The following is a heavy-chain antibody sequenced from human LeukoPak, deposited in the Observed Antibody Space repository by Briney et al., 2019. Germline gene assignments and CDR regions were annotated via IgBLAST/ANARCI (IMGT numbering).Heavy chain of an antibody. J-gene: IGHJ2*01. Sequence: GGSLRLSCAASGLTVSSNYMNWVRQAPGKGLEWVSVIYSGGSTYYADSVKGRFTISRDNSRNTLYLQMNSLRAEDTAVYYCARAIPVNWYFDLWGRGTLVTVSS. V-gene: IGHV3-66*01. CDR3: ARAIPVNWYFDL. CDR1: GLTVSSNY. D-gene: IGHD2-2*02. CDR2: IYSGGST.